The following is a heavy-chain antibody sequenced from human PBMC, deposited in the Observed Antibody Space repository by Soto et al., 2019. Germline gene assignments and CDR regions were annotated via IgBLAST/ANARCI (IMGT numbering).Heavy chain of an antibody. Sequence: QVQLQESGPGLVKPSQTLSLTCTVSGGSISRGGYYWSWIRQHPGKGLEWIGYIYYSGSTYYNPSLKSRVTISVDTSKNQFSLKLSSVTAADTAVYYCATTGYSYGVFDYWGQGTLVTVSS. CDR2: IYYSGST. V-gene: IGHV4-31*03. J-gene: IGHJ4*02. CDR1: GGSISRGGYY. CDR3: ATTGYSYGVFDY. D-gene: IGHD5-18*01.